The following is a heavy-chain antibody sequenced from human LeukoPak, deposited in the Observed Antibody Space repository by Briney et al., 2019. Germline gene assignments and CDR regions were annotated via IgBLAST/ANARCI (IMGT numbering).Heavy chain of an antibody. J-gene: IGHJ4*02. Sequence: GGSLRLSCAASGFPFANTWMHWVRQAPGKGLVWVSLINNDGSITNYADSVKGRFTTSRDNAKNTVYLQMNSLRAEGTAVYYCAIGGTYGSGSWGQGTLVTVSS. D-gene: IGHD3-10*01. V-gene: IGHV3-74*01. CDR3: AIGGTYGSGS. CDR1: GFPFANTW. CDR2: INNDGSIT.